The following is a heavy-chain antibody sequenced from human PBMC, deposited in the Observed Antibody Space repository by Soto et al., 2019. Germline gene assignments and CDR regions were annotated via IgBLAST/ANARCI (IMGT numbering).Heavy chain of an antibody. CDR1: GFTFSDYS. CDR3: ARVGYKYSPRDSWGAMDV. V-gene: IGHV3-21*01. Sequence: EVQLVESGGGLVKPGESLRLSCAASGFTFSDYSINWVREAPGKGLEWVSSIGSSSSYIYYADSVKGRFTISRDNAKNSLYLQMNSLRAEDTAVDYCARVGYKYSPRDSWGAMDVWGQGTTVIVSS. J-gene: IGHJ6*02. CDR2: IGSSSSYI. D-gene: IGHD5-18*01.